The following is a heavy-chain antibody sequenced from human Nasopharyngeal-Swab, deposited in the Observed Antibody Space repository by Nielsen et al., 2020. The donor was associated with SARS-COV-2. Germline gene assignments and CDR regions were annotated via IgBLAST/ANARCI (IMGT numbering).Heavy chain of an antibody. Sequence: GGSLRLSCAASGFTFSSYSMNWVRQAPGKGLEWVSYISSSSSYIYYADSVKGRFTISRDNAKNSLYLQMNSLRAEDTAVYYCARAEGGLYAPDYWGQGTLVTVSS. CDR3: ARAEGGLYAPDY. J-gene: IGHJ4*02. CDR2: ISSSSSYI. CDR1: GFTFSSYS. V-gene: IGHV3-21*01. D-gene: IGHD2-8*01.